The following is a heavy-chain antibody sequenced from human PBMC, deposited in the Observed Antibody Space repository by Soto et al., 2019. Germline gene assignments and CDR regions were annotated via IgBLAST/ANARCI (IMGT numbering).Heavy chain of an antibody. CDR1: GYTFTSYG. CDR2: ISAYNGNT. J-gene: IGHJ4*02. Sequence: ASVKVSCKASGYTFTSYGITWVRQAPGQGLEWMGWISAYNGNTNYAQKLQGRVTMTTDTSTSTAYMELRSLRSEDTALYYCARVTVGATLFDYWGQGTLVTVSS. CDR3: ARVTVGATLFDY. D-gene: IGHD1-26*01. V-gene: IGHV1-18*01.